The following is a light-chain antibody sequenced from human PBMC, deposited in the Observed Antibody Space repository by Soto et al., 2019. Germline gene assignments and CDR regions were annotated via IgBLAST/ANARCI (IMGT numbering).Light chain of an antibody. CDR2: GAS. CDR1: QSVSRG. J-gene: IGKJ5*01. CDR3: QQYGGSPIT. V-gene: IGKV3-20*01. Sequence: VLTQSPGTLSLSPWVRATLSCMASQSVSRGLAWYQQRPGQSPRLLISGASMRASGVPVRFIGSGSGTDFTLTITRLEPEDFAVYYCQQYGGSPITFGLGTRLEI.